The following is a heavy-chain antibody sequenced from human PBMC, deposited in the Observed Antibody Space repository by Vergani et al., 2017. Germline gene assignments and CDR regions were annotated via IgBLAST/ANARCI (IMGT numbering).Heavy chain of an antibody. D-gene: IGHD6-6*01. CDR2: IYTSGST. V-gene: IGHV4-4*07. CDR3: ARDHGSSSSYYYYCMDV. J-gene: IGHJ6*02. CDR1: GGSISSYY. Sequence: QVQLQESGPGLVKPSETLSLTCTVSGGSISSYYWSWIRQPAGKGLEWIGRIYTSGSTNYNPSLKSRVTMSVDTSKNQFSLKLSSVTAADTAVYYCARDHGSSSSYYYYCMDVWGQGTTVTVSS.